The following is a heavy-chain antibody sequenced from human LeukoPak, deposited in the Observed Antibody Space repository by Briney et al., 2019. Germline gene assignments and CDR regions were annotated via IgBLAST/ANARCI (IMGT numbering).Heavy chain of an antibody. J-gene: IGHJ4*02. V-gene: IGHV4-39*01. Sequence: SETLSLTCTVSGGSINNSIYYWGWIRLPPGKGLEWIGSIYHSGTSYYNPSLKSRVTISVDTSKNQFSLKLTSVTAADTAIYYCVRTGEVGYYPTWGPGTLVTVSS. CDR1: GGSINNSIYY. CDR2: IYHSGTS. D-gene: IGHD3-22*01. CDR3: VRTGEVGYYPT.